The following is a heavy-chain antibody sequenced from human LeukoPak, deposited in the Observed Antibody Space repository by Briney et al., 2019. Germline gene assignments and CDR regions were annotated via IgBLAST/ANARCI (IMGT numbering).Heavy chain of an antibody. V-gene: IGHV4-59*01. CDR1: GGSISSYY. CDR2: IYYSGST. CDR3: ARVPTYDSSGYYYLDAFDI. Sequence: SSETLSLTCTVSGGSISSYYWSWIRQPPGKGLEWIGYIYYSGSTNYNPSLKSRVTISVDTSKNQFSLKLSSVTAADTAVYYCARVPTYDSSGYYYLDAFDIWGQGTMVTVSS. D-gene: IGHD3-22*01. J-gene: IGHJ3*02.